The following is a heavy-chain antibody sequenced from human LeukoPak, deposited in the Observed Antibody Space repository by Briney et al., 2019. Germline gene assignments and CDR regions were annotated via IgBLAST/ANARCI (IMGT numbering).Heavy chain of an antibody. CDR2: IWYDGSNE. CDR3: ARDGQNGSPYATDV. J-gene: IGHJ6*02. Sequence: PGGSLRLSCAASGFTFRSHGMHWVRQAPGKGLEWEAGIWYDGSNEDYADSVKGRFTISRDNSKNTLYLQMNSLRVEDTAVYYCARDGQNGSPYATDVWGQGTTVTVSS. CDR1: GFTFRSHG. D-gene: IGHD3-10*01. V-gene: IGHV3-33*01.